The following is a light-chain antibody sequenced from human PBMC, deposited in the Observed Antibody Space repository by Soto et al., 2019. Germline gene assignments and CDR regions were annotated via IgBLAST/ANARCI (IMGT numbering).Light chain of an antibody. CDR3: QQSSNWPPWK. V-gene: IGKV3-11*01. Sequence: ERVLTQSPGTLSLSPVDTVTLSCMASQSVSSYLAWYQQKPGQAPRLLIYDASNRATGIPARFSGSGSGTDFTLTISSLEPEDFAVYYCQQSSNWPPWKFGQGTKVDIK. J-gene: IGKJ1*01. CDR2: DAS. CDR1: QSVSSY.